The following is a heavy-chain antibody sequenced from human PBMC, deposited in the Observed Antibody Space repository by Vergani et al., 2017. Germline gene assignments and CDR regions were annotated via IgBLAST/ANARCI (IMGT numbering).Heavy chain of an antibody. CDR3: AREGLGAVAGKFDP. D-gene: IGHD6-19*01. V-gene: IGHV4-59*12. CDR2: IYYSGST. CDR1: GGSISSYY. Sequence: QVQLQESGPGLVKPSETLSLTCTVSGGSISSYYWSWIRQPPGKGLEWIGYIYYSGSTYYNPSLKSRVTISVDTSKNQFSLKLSSVTAADTAVYYCAREGLGAVAGKFDPWGQGTLVTVSS. J-gene: IGHJ5*02.